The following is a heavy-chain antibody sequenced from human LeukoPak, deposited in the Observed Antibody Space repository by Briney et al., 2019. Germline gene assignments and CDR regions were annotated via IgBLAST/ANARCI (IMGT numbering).Heavy chain of an antibody. J-gene: IGHJ5*02. CDR3: ARGCVSGSYSRCLSVDP. Sequence: ASVKVSCKASGYTFTSSAMNWVRQAPGQGLEWMGWINTNTGNPTYAQGFTGRFVFSLDTSVSTAYLQISSLKTEDAAMYYCARGCVSGSYSRCLSVDPWGQGTLVTVSS. CDR2: INTNTGNP. V-gene: IGHV7-4-1*02. CDR1: GYTFTSSA. D-gene: IGHD3-16*01.